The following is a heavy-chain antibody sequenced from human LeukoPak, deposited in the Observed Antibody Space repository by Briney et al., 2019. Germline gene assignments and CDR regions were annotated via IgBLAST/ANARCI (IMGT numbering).Heavy chain of an antibody. CDR1: GGSFSGYY. Sequence: SETLSLTCAVYGGSFSGYYWSWIRQPPGKGLEWIGEINHSGTTNYNPSLKSRVTMSVDTSKNQFSLKLSSVTAADTAVYYCARAPNYDFWSGYLNWFDPWGQGTLVTVSS. V-gene: IGHV4-34*01. CDR3: ARAPNYDFWSGYLNWFDP. CDR2: INHSGTT. D-gene: IGHD3-3*01. J-gene: IGHJ5*02.